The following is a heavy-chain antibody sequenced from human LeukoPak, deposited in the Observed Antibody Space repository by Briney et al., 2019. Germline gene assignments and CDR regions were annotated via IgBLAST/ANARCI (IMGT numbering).Heavy chain of an antibody. V-gene: IGHV1-69*05. J-gene: IGHJ4*02. CDR1: GGTFSSYA. D-gene: IGHD1-26*01. Sequence: ASVKVSCKSSGGTFSSYALSWVRQAPGQGLEWMGGFIPIFGRVNYAQKFQGRVTMTTGTSTSTAYMELRSLRSDDTAVYYCARDFTSFASGSYYGYWGQGTLVTVSS. CDR2: FIPIFGRV. CDR3: ARDFTSFASGSYYGY.